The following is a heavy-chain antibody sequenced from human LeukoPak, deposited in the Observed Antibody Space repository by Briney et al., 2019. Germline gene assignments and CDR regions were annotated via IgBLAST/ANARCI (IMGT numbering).Heavy chain of an antibody. D-gene: IGHD6-19*01. Sequence: GESLKISCKGSGYSFTSYWIGWVRQMPGKGLEWMGIIYPGDSDTRYSPSFQGQVTISADKSISTAYLQWSSLKASDTAMYYCARHRARYSSGWHNYYYYYMDVWAKGPRSPSP. CDR2: IYPGDSDT. CDR3: ARHRARYSSGWHNYYYYYMDV. CDR1: GYSFTSYW. J-gene: IGHJ6*03. V-gene: IGHV5-51*01.